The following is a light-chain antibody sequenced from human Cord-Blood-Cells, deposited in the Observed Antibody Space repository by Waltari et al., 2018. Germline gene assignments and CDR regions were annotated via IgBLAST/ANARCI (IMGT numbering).Light chain of an antibody. V-gene: IGKV3-15*01. J-gene: IGKJ1*01. CDR3: QQYNNWPRT. CDR1: QSGSSN. Sequence: EIVMTQSPATLSLSPGERATLSCRASQSGSSNLAWYQPKPGQAPRLLISGASTRATGIPARFSGSGSWTEFTLTISSLQSEDFAVYYCQQYNNWPRTFGQGTKVEIK. CDR2: GAS.